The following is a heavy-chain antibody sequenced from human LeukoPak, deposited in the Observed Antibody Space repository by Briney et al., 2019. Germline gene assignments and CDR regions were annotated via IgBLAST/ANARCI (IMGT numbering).Heavy chain of an antibody. D-gene: IGHD3-10*01. J-gene: IGHJ4*02. Sequence: SETLSLTCTVSGGSISSRSYFWGWIRQPPGKGLEWIGSIYYSGSTYYNPSLKSRVTISVDTSKNQFSLRLSSVTAADTAVYYCVMWFGELYYFDYWGQGTLVTVSS. CDR3: VMWFGELYYFDY. V-gene: IGHV4-39*01. CDR1: GGSISSRSYF. CDR2: IYYSGST.